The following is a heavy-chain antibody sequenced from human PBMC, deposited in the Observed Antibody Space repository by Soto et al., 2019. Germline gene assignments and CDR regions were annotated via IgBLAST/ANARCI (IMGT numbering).Heavy chain of an antibody. V-gene: IGHV2-5*02. Sequence: QIALKESGPTLVKPTQTLTLTCTFSGFSLSTSAVGVGWIRQPPGKALEWLALIYWDDDKRYSPSLKSRLTITKDTSKNQVVLTMTNLDTVDTATYYCARRLWSSSCFDYWGQGTLVTVSS. J-gene: IGHJ4*02. CDR2: IYWDDDK. D-gene: IGHD6-13*01. CDR1: GFSLSTSAVG. CDR3: ARRLWSSSCFDY.